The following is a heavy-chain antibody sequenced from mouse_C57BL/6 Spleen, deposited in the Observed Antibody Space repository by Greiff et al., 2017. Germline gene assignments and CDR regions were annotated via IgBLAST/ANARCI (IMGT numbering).Heavy chain of an antibody. V-gene: IGHV1-7*01. CDR3: APLETAMDY. J-gene: IGHJ4*01. CDR2: INPSSGYT. Sequence: VQLQQSGAELAKPGASVKLSCKASGYTFPRYWMHWVKQRPGQGLEWIGYINPSSGYTKYNQKFKDKATLTADKSSSTTYMQLSSLTYEDSAVYYYAPLETAMDYWGQGTSVTVSS. CDR1: GYTFPRYW.